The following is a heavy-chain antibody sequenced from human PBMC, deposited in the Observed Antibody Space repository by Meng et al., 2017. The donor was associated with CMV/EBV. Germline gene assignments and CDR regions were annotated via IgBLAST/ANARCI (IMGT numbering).Heavy chain of an antibody. CDR1: GGSVSSGSYY. D-gene: IGHD4/OR15-4a*01. V-gene: IGHV4-61*01. CDR2: IYHSGST. J-gene: IGHJ5*02. CDR3: ARCTNYFDP. Sequence: QVQLQESGPGLVKPSETLSLTCSVSGGSVSSGSYYWTWIRQPPGKGLEWIGYIYHSGSTNYNPSLKSRVTISVDASRDQFSLRLSSVTAADMAVYYCARCTNYFDPWGQGTLVTVSS.